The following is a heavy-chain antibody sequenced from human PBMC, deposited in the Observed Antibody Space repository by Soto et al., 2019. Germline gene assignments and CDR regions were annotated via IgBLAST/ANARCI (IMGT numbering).Heavy chain of an antibody. V-gene: IGHV3-48*02. J-gene: IGHJ4*02. Sequence: GGSLRLSCAASGFTFSSYSMNWVRQAPGKGLEWVSYISSSSITIYYADSVKGRFTISRDNAKNSLYLQMNSLRDEDTAVYYCAASRLDSSWYLIDYWGQGTLVTVSS. CDR3: AASRLDSSWYLIDY. CDR2: ISSSSITI. CDR1: GFTFSSYS. D-gene: IGHD6-13*01.